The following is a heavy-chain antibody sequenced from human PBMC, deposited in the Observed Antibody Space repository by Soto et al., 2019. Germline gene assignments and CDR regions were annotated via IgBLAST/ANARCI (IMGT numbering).Heavy chain of an antibody. V-gene: IGHV4-34*01. CDR3: SRGRGVPPYD. Sequence: PSETLSLTCAVYGGSFSGYYWSWFRQPPGKGLEWIGEINHSGSTSYNPSLKSRVTISVDTSRTQFSLNLTSVTAADTAVYFCSRGRGVPPYDWGRGTLVTVSS. CDR1: GGSFSGYY. J-gene: IGHJ4*02. D-gene: IGHD2-2*01. CDR2: INHSGST.